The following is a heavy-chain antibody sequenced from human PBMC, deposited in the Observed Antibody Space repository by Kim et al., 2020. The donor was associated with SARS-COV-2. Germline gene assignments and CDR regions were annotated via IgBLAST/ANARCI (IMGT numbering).Heavy chain of an antibody. V-gene: IGHV3-23*01. Sequence: GGSLSLSCAASGFTFTDYAMSWVRQAPGKGLFWVSTINGSGGTTSYADSVRGRFTISRDNSKNTLFLRIIGLRADDTAVYYCAKADSSGYWPYYFDLWGQGTLLTVSS. D-gene: IGHD3-22*01. CDR2: INGSGGTT. CDR1: GFTFTDYA. CDR3: AKADSSGYWPYYFDL. J-gene: IGHJ4*02.